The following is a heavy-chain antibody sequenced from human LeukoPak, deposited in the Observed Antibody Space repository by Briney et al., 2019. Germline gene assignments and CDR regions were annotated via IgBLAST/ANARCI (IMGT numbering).Heavy chain of an antibody. D-gene: IGHD3-10*01. Sequence: SETLCPSCAVSGGSLSSYNRSWIRQPPGKGLEWVGYISYSVSTNYNTSPKSRDSTSVDTHKKQFSLKLSSVTAADTAVYYCARHQEVTMVRGVIDAFDIWGQGTMVTVSS. CDR2: ISYSVST. V-gene: IGHV4-59*08. CDR1: GGSLSSYN. CDR3: ARHQEVTMVRGVIDAFDI. J-gene: IGHJ3*02.